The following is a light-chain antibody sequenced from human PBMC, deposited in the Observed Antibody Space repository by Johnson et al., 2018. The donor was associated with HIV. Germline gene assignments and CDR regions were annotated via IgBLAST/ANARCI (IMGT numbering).Light chain of an antibody. CDR2: DNN. J-gene: IGLJ1*01. CDR1: TSNIESNY. V-gene: IGLV1-51*01. CDR3: GTWDSSLGKV. Sequence: QSVLTQPPSVSAAPGQKVTISCSGGTSNIESNYVSWYQQLPGTAPKLLIYDNNKRPSGITDRFSGSKSGTSATLGITGLQTGDEADYYCGTWDSSLGKVFGTGTKVTVL.